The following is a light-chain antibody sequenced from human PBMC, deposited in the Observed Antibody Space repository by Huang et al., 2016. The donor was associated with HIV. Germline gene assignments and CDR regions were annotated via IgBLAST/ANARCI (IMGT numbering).Light chain of an antibody. CDR2: AAS. CDR3: LQDYNYPYT. V-gene: IGKV1-6*01. CDR1: QGSRND. Sequence: AIQMTQSPFSLSASVGDRVTITCRASQGSRNDLGWYQQKPGKAPKLLIYAASSLQSVVPSRFSGSGSGTDFTLTISSLQPEDFATYYCLQDYNYPYTFGQGTKLEIK. J-gene: IGKJ2*01.